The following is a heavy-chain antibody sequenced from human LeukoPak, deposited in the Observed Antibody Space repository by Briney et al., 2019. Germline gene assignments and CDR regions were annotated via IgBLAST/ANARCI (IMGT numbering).Heavy chain of an antibody. CDR1: GFTFSSYS. V-gene: IGHV3-21*01. D-gene: IGHD2-21*01. CDR2: ISSGSSYI. Sequence: GGSLRLSCAASGFTFSSYSMNWVRQAPGKGLEWVSSISSGSSYIYYADSVKGRFTISRDNAKNSLYLQMNSLRAEDTAVYYCARNFVVRDAFDIWGQGTMVTVSS. J-gene: IGHJ3*02. CDR3: ARNFVVRDAFDI.